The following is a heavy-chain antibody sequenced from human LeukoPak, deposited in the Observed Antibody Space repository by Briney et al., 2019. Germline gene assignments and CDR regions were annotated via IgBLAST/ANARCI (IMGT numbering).Heavy chain of an antibody. D-gene: IGHD6-25*01. V-gene: IGHV3-74*01. CDR3: ARGSPAAV. J-gene: IGHJ4*02. CDR1: GFTFSSYW. CDR2: INTDGSTT. Sequence: GGPLRLSCAASGFTFSSYWMHWVRQAPGKGLVWVSRINTDGSTTNYADSVKGRFTISRDTAENTLYLQMNSLRAEDTAVYYCARGSPAAVWGQGALVTVSS.